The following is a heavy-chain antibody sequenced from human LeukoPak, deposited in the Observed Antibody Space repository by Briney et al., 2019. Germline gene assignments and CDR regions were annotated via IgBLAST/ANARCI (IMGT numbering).Heavy chain of an antibody. CDR1: GYTFTTYD. Sequence: ASVKVSCKASGYTFTTYDISWVRQAPGQGLEWMGWISAYNGYTNYAQKFQDRVTMTTDTSTRTAYMEVRSLRSDDTAVYYCARGGTMIDDGMDVWGQGTTVTVSS. D-gene: IGHD3-22*01. CDR3: ARGGTMIDDGMDV. V-gene: IGHV1-18*01. CDR2: ISAYNGYT. J-gene: IGHJ6*02.